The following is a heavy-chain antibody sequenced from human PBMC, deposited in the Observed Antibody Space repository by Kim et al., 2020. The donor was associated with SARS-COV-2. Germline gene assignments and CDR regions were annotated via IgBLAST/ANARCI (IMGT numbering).Heavy chain of an antibody. V-gene: IGHV4-59*01. D-gene: IGHD3-16*01. J-gene: IGHJ3*02. Sequence: NPSLKSRVTISVDTSKNQFSLKLSSVTAADTAVYYCAREVWTVPGGAFDIWGQGTMVTVSS. CDR3: AREVWTVPGGAFDI.